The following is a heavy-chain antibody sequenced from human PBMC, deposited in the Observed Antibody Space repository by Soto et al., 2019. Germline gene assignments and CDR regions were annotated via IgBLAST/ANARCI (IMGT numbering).Heavy chain of an antibody. Sequence: SETLSLTCAVYGGSFSGYYWSWIRQPPGKGLEWIGEINHSGSTNYNPSLKSRVTISVDTPKNQFSLKLSSVTAADTAVYYCARGYYYDSSGYYGPLYYWGQGTLVTVSS. CDR2: INHSGST. CDR3: ARGYYYDSSGYYGPLYY. J-gene: IGHJ4*02. CDR1: GGSFSGYY. D-gene: IGHD3-22*01. V-gene: IGHV4-34*01.